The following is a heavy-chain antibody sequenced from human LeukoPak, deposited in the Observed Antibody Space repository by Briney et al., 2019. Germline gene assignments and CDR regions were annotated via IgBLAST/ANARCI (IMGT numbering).Heavy chain of an antibody. J-gene: IGHJ6*03. V-gene: IGHV1-46*01. CDR3: ARGPSITMVRGGQWYYYMDV. Sequence: ASVKVSCKASGYTFTSYYIHWVRQAPGQGLEWMGLINPSGGSTNYAQKFQGRVTMTRDTSTSTVYMELSSLRAEDTAVYYCARGPSITMVRGGQWYYYMDVWGKGTTVTISS. CDR2: INPSGGST. CDR1: GYTFTSYY. D-gene: IGHD3-10*01.